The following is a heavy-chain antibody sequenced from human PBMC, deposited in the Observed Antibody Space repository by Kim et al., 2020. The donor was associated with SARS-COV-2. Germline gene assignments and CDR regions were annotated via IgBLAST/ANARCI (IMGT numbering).Heavy chain of an antibody. D-gene: IGHD3-16*01. CDR3: AGGDGAF. J-gene: IGHJ4*02. CDR1: GYNFSKYW. V-gene: IGHV5-51*01. CDR2: IYPGDSDT. Sequence: GESLKISCKGSGYNFSKYWIGWVRQMPGKGLEWMGIIYPGDSDTRYIATFKGQVTISADKSLSTAYLQWGSLKASDNVMYYCAGGDGAFWGQGTLVTVSS.